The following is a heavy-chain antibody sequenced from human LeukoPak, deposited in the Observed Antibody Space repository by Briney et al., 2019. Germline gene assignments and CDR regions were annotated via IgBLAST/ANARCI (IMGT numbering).Heavy chain of an antibody. CDR1: GGSISSYY. D-gene: IGHD6-19*01. J-gene: IGHJ3*02. CDR2: IYYSGRT. V-gene: IGHV4-59*01. CDR3: ARSGYSSGWHPLDAFDI. Sequence: PSETLSLTCTVSGGSISSYYWSWIRQPPGKGLEWIGYIYYSGRTNYNPSLKSRVTISVDTSKNQFSLKLSSVTAADTAVYYCARSGYSSGWHPLDAFDIWGQGTMVTVSS.